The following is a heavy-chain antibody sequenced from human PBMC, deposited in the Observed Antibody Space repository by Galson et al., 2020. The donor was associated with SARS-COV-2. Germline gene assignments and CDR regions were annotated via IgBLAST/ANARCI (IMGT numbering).Heavy chain of an antibody. CDR3: AREENFFLVGTATWMGYFDY. Sequence: SETLSLTCAVYGGSFSGYYWSWIRQPPGKGLEWIVEINSSGSTNYNPSLKSRVTLSVDTSKNHFSLNLSSVTAADTAVYYCAREENFFLVGTATWMGYFDYWGRGTLATVSS. J-gene: IGHJ4*02. D-gene: IGHD2-21*02. CDR2: INSSGST. CDR1: GGSFSGYY. V-gene: IGHV4-34*01.